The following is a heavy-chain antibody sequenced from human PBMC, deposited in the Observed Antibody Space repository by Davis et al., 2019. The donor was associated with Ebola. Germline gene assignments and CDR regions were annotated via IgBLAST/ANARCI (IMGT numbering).Heavy chain of an antibody. D-gene: IGHD7-27*01. J-gene: IGHJ5*02. V-gene: IGHV4-39*07. CDR2: INHSGST. CDR3: ARGGGNWGSPGTTSTNNWFDP. CDR1: GGSIISSSSY. Sequence: MPSETLSLTCTVSGGSIISSSSYWGWIRQPPGKGLEWIGEINHSGSTNYNPSLKSRVTISVDTSKNQFSLKLSSVTAADTAVYYCARGGGNWGSPGTTSTNNWFDPWGQGTLVTVSS.